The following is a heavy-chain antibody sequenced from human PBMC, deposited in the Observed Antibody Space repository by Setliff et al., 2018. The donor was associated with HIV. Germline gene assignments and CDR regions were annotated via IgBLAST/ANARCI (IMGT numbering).Heavy chain of an antibody. CDR2: INPNSGGT. CDR1: VYTFTGYY. J-gene: IGHJ4*02. Sequence: GASVTVSCQAAVYTFTGYYMHWVRQAPGQGLEWMGWINPNSGGTNYAQKFQGRVTITTDESTSTVYMELSSLRSEDTAVYYCAGAAYGYDSSGYFFDYWGQGTQVTVSS. CDR3: AGAAYGYDSSGYFFDY. V-gene: IGHV1-2*02. D-gene: IGHD3-22*01.